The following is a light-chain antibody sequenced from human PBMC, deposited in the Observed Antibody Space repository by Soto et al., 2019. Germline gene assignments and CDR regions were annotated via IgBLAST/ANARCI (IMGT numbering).Light chain of an antibody. J-gene: IGKJ1*01. V-gene: IGKV3-15*01. CDR1: QSVSSN. CDR2: GAS. CDR3: QQHNNWPRT. Sequence: ETVMTQSPATLSVSPGERATLSCRASQSVSSNLAWFQQKPGQAPSLLIYGASTRATGIPTRFSGSGSGTEFTLTISSLQSEDFAVYYCQQHNNWPRTFGQGTKV.